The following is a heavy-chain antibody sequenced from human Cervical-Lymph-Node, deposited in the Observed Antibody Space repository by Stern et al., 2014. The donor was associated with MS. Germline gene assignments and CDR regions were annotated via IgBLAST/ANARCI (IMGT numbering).Heavy chain of an antibody. CDR3: ARGVTAVTNYVPNWCFDL. CDR1: GGSITNRDY. J-gene: IGHJ2*01. V-gene: IGHV4-39*02. CDR2: VYYSGIT. Sequence: QVQLQESGPGLVKPSETLSLTCTVSGGSITNRDYWGWIRQSPGKGLEWIGSVYYSGITYYRPSLKSRATISIDTSRNHFFLSLNSVTATDTAVYFCARGVTAVTNYVPNWCFDLWGRGTLVTVSS. D-gene: IGHD4-11*01.